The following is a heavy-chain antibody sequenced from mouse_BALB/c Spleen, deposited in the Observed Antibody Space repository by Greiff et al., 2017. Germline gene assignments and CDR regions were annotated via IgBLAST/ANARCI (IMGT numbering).Heavy chain of an antibody. CDR1: GYTFTSYY. V-gene: IGHV1S56*01. Sequence: VQLQQSGPELVKPGASVRISCKASGYTFTSYYIHWVKQRPGQGLEWIGWIYPGNVNTKYNEKFKGKATLTADKSSSTAYMQLSSLTSEDSAVYFCARGDSAWFAYWGQGTLVTVSA. CDR3: ARGDSAWFAY. J-gene: IGHJ3*01. CDR2: IYPGNVNT.